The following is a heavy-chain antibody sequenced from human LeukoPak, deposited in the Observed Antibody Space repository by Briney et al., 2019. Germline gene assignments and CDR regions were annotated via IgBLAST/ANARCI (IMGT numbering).Heavy chain of an antibody. CDR1: GHTFTSYY. Sequence: ASVKVSCKASGHTFTSYYMHWVRQAPGQGLEWMGIINPSGGSTSYAQKFQGRVTMTRDMSTSTVYMELSSLRSEDTAMYHCARDTDTGNYYGSGSYYSPPGYWGQGTLVTVSS. J-gene: IGHJ4*02. D-gene: IGHD3-10*01. CDR3: ARDTDTGNYYGSGSYYSPPGY. CDR2: INPSGGST. V-gene: IGHV1-46*01.